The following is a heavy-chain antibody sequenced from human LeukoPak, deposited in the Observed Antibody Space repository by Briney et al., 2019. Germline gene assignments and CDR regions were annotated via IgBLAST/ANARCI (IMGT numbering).Heavy chain of an antibody. CDR2: ISGSGGST. V-gene: IGHV3-23*01. Sequence: GESLRLSCAASGLTFSSYAVSWVRQAPGKGLEWVSAISGSGGSTYYADSVKGRFTISRDNAKTSLFLQMNSLRIDDTAMYYCTRTVNSASDFWGQGTLVTVSS. D-gene: IGHD4-23*01. CDR1: GLTFSSYA. J-gene: IGHJ4*02. CDR3: TRTVNSASDF.